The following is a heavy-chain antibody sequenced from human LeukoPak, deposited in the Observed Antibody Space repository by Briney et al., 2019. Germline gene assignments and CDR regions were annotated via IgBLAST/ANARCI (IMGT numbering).Heavy chain of an antibody. CDR1: GFTLSDFT. V-gene: IGHV3-48*04. J-gene: IGHJ4*02. CDR2: INTGSTTI. CDR3: ARDLIAATEY. Sequence: GGSLRLSCAASGFTLSDFTMNWVRQAPGRGLEWVSYINTGSTTIYYADSVKGRFTTSRDNAKNSLFLQMNSLRAEDTAVYYCARDLIAATEYWGQGTLVTVSS. D-gene: IGHD6-13*01.